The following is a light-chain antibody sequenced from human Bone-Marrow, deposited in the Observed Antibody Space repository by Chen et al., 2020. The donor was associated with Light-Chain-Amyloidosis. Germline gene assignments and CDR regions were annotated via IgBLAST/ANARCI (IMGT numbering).Light chain of an antibody. CDR1: SSDVGGYNY. V-gene: IGLV2-14*03. CDR3: SSYTRSSTWL. J-gene: IGLJ3*02. CDR2: DVS. Sequence: QSALTQPASGSGSPGQSITISCTGTSSDVGGYNYVSWYQQHPGTAPKLVIFDVSYRPSGISNRFSGSKSGNTASLTISGLQAEDEADYYCSSYTRSSTWLFGGGTRLTVL.